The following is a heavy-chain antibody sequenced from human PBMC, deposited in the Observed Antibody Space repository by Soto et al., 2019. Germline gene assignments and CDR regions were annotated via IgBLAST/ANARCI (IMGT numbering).Heavy chain of an antibody. CDR3: ARHIGAYYDILTRHNWFAP. D-gene: IGHD3-9*01. CDR2: IYYSGST. J-gene: IGHJ5*02. CDR1: GGSISSYY. V-gene: IGHV4-59*08. Sequence: SETLSLTCTVSGGSISSYYWSWIRQPPGKGLEWIGYIYYSGSTNYNPSLKSRVTISVDTSKNQFSLKLSSVTAADTAVYYCARHIGAYYDILTRHNWFAPRGQGTLVTGSS.